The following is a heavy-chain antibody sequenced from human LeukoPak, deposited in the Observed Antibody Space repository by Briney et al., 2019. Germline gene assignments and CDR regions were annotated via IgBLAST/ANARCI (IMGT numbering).Heavy chain of an antibody. D-gene: IGHD1-26*01. J-gene: IGHJ6*03. CDR1: GFTFSSYG. CDR3: AKGRGWEASYYYYYMDV. CDR2: IRYDGSNK. Sequence: GGSLRLSCAASGFTFSSYGIHWVRQAPGKGLEWVAFIRYDGSNKYYTDSVKGRFTISRDNSKNTLYLQMNSLRAEDTAVYYCAKGRGWEASYYYYYMDVWGKGTTVTTSS. V-gene: IGHV3-30*02.